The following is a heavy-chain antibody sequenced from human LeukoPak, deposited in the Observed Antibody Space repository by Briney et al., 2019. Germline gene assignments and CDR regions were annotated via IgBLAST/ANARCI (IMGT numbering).Heavy chain of an antibody. Sequence: PGGSLRLSCAASGFTCSSYWMTWVRQAPGKGLEWVSSISSSSSYIYYADSVKGRFTISRDNAKNSLYLQMNSLRAEDTAVYYCARVFHHDAFDIWGQGTMVTVSS. CDR1: GFTCSSYW. V-gene: IGHV3-21*01. CDR3: ARVFHHDAFDI. J-gene: IGHJ3*02. CDR2: ISSSSSYI.